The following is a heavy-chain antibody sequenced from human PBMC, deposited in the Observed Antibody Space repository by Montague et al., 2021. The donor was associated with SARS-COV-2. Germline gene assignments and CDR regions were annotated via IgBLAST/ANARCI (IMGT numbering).Heavy chain of an antibody. CDR3: ARNLVVHYWYGMDV. CDR1: GGSISSYY. J-gene: IGHJ6*02. D-gene: IGHD2-15*01. CDR2: INYSGST. Sequence: SETLSLTCTVSGGSISSYYWSWIRQPPGKGLEWFGYINYSGSTNYNPSLKSRVTISVDTSKNQFSLNLSSVTAADTAVYYCARNLVVHYWYGMDVWGQGTTVTVSS. V-gene: IGHV4-59*01.